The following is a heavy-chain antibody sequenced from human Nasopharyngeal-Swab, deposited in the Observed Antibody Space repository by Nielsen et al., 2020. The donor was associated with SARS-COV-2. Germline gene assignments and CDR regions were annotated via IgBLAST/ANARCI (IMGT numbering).Heavy chain of an antibody. V-gene: IGHV3-23*01. CDR2: ISGSGGST. CDR3: AKDYGLYCSSTSCPDDAFDI. CDR1: GFTFSSYA. Sequence: GESLKISCAASGFTFSSYAVSWVRQAPGKGLEWVSAISGSGGSTYYADSVKGRFTISRDNSKNTLYLQMNSLRAEDTAVYYCAKDYGLYCSSTSCPDDAFDIWGQGTMVTVSS. D-gene: IGHD2-2*01. J-gene: IGHJ3*02.